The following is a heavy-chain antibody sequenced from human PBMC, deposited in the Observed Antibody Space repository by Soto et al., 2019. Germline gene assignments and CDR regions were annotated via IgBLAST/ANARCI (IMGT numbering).Heavy chain of an antibody. CDR3: ARSPRSSPYFDY. D-gene: IGHD6-13*01. J-gene: IGHJ4*02. Sequence: PLESLKISCQSSGYTFSNFWIGWVCQLPGKGLEWMGIIYPGDYETRYSPSFHGKVTNSADRSINTAYLQWNSLEAANTAFYFCARSPRSSPYFDYWGQGALVTVSS. V-gene: IGHV5-51*01. CDR1: GYTFSNFW. CDR2: IYPGDYET.